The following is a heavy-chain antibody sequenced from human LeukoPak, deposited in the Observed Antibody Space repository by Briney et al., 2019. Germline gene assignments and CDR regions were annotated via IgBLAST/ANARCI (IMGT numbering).Heavy chain of an antibody. CDR3: ARAGYYYDSSGYYPEFGSQQAFDI. Sequence: GGSLRLSCAASGFTFSSYSMNWVRQAPGKGLEWVSYISSSSSTIYYADSVKGRFTISRDNAKNSLYLQMNSLRAEDTAVYYCARAGYYYDSSGYYPEFGSQQAFDIWSQGTMVTVSS. J-gene: IGHJ3*02. D-gene: IGHD3-22*01. CDR1: GFTFSSYS. CDR2: ISSSSSTI. V-gene: IGHV3-48*04.